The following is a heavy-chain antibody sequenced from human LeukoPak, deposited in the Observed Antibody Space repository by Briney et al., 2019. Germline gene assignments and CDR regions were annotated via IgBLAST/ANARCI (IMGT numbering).Heavy chain of an antibody. D-gene: IGHD1-26*01. CDR1: GFNVSINY. CDR2: IYSGGSK. J-gene: IGHJ4*02. Sequence: QSGGSLTLSCAASGFNVSINYMSWVRQAPGKGLEWVSGIYSGGSKYYADSVKGRFTLSRDKPKNMVFLQINSLRAEDTAVYFCARGSPFDDWGQGTLVTVSS. CDR3: ARGSPFDD. V-gene: IGHV3-66*01.